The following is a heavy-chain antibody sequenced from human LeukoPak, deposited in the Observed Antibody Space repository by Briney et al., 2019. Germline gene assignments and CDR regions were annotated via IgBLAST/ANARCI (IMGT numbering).Heavy chain of an antibody. CDR2: ISYDGSNK. D-gene: IGHD3-22*01. V-gene: IGHV3-30*04. J-gene: IGHJ4*02. CDR3: ARDKSSGYYLDY. Sequence: GGSLRLSCAASGFTFSSYAMHWVRQAPGKGLEWVAVISYDGSNKYYADSVKGRFTISRDNSKNTLYLQMNSLRAEDTAVYYCARDKSSGYYLDYWGQGTLVTVSS. CDR1: GFTFSSYA.